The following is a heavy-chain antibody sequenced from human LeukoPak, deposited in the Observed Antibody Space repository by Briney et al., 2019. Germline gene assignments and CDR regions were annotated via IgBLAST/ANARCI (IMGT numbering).Heavy chain of an antibody. CDR3: ASDVTLIVTFIGDAFDI. CDR2: IDWNGDNT. J-gene: IGHJ3*02. D-gene: IGHD3-22*01. CDR1: GFTFSSFE. Sequence: GGSLRLSCAASGFTFSSFEMNWVRQAPGKGLEWVATIDWNGDNTAYADSVKGRFTISRDNAKNSLYLQMNSLRAEDTALYYCASDVTLIVTFIGDAFDIWGQGTMVTVSS. V-gene: IGHV3-20*04.